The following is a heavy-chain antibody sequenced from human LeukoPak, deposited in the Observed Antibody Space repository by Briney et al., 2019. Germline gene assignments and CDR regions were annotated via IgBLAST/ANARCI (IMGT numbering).Heavy chain of an antibody. D-gene: IGHD2-2*01. CDR2: MNPDSGNT. Sequence: ASVKVSCKASGGTFSSYAMSWVRRAPGQGLEWMGWMNPDSGNTDNAQKFQGRVSMTRDISAPTAYMERTGMRADAAAFYYGARGGELQWGGDTFDFWGQGTMVTVSS. CDR3: ARGGELQWGGDTFDF. V-gene: IGHV1-8*01. J-gene: IGHJ3*01. CDR1: GGTFSSYA.